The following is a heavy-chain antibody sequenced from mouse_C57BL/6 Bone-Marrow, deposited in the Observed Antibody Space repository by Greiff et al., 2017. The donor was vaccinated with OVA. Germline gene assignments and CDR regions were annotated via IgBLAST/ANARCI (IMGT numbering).Heavy chain of an antibody. CDR2: IYWVDDK. Sequence: QVTLKVCGPGILQSSQTLSLTCSFSGFSLSTSGMGVSWIRQPSGKGLEWLAHIYWVDDKRYNPSLKSRLTISKDTSRNQVFLKITSVDTADTATYYCARSRYDGEDWGQGTLVTVSA. CDR1: GFSLSTSGMG. D-gene: IGHD2-3*01. V-gene: IGHV8-12*01. CDR3: ARSRYDGED. J-gene: IGHJ3*01.